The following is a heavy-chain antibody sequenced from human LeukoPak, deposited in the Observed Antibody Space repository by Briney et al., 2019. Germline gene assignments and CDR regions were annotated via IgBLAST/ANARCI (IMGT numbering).Heavy chain of an antibody. CDR1: GFTFSSYW. V-gene: IGHV3-7*01. CDR2: IKQDGSEK. Sequence: PGGSLRLSCAASGFTFSSYWMSWVRQAPGKGLEWVANIKQDGSEKYYVDSVKGRFTISRDNAKNSLYLQMNRLRAEDTAVYYCAREPGIAAAGPYYYYMDVWGKGTTVTVSS. D-gene: IGHD6-13*01. J-gene: IGHJ6*03. CDR3: AREPGIAAAGPYYYYMDV.